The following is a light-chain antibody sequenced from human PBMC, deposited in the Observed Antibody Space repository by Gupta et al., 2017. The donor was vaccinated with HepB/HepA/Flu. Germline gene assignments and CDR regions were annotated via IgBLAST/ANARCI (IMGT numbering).Light chain of an antibody. CDR2: YKSDSDK. Sequence: QAVLTQPSSISASPGASASLTCTVRSRSNVGPYGIYWYHQKPGSPPQFLLRYKSDSDKQQGSGVPSRFSGSKDASANAGILLISGLQSEDEADYYCLIWHNSAWVFGGGTKLTVL. CDR1: SRSNVGPYG. V-gene: IGLV5-45*03. J-gene: IGLJ3*02. CDR3: LIWHNSAWV.